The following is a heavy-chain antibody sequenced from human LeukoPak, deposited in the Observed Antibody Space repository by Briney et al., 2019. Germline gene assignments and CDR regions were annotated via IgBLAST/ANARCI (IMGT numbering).Heavy chain of an antibody. J-gene: IGHJ6*03. CDR1: GGTFSSYA. V-gene: IGHV1-69*05. Sequence: EASVKVSCKASGGTFSSYAISWVRQAPGQGLEWMGGIIPIFGTANYAQKFQGRVTITTDESTSTAYMELSSLRSEDTAVYYCARGMGGGNPRYYMDGWGKGTTVTVSS. D-gene: IGHD4-23*01. CDR3: ARGMGGGNPRYYMDG. CDR2: IIPIFGTA.